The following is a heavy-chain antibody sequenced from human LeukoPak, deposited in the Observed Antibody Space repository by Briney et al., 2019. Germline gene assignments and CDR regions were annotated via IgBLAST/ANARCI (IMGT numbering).Heavy chain of an antibody. CDR3: ARGHYGDRSWLADY. V-gene: IGHV3-30*03. J-gene: IGHJ4*02. D-gene: IGHD4-17*01. CDR1: GFIFSTNG. Sequence: PGGSLRLSCAASGFIFSTNGMHWVRQASGKGLEWVSSISHDGSQKRYGNSVRGRFTVSRDNSRTTLYLQMNSLRAEDTAVYYCARGHYGDRSWLADYWGQGTLVTVSS. CDR2: ISHDGSQK.